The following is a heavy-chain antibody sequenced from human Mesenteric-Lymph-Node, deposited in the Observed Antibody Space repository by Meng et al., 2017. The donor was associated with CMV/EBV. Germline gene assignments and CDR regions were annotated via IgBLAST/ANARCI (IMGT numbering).Heavy chain of an antibody. CDR1: GFTFSSYG. CDR3: AKGGFSYSNPLEY. CDR2: IRYDGSNK. Sequence: GESLKISCAASGFTFSSYGIHWVRQAPGKGLEWAAFIRYDGSNKYYADSVKGRFTISRDNSKNTLYLQMNSLRTEDTAVYYCAKGGFSYSNPLEYWGQGTLVTVSS. V-gene: IGHV3-30*02. D-gene: IGHD4-11*01. J-gene: IGHJ4*02.